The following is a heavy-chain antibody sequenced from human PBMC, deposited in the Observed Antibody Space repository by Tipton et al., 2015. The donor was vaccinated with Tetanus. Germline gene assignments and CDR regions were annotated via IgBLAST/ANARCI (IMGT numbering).Heavy chain of an antibody. Sequence: QLVQSGAEVKKPGASVKVSCKASGYTFTSYGISWVRQAPGQGLEGMGWISAYNGNTNYAQKLQGRVTMTTDTSTSTAYMELRSLRSDDTAVYYCARGLSITMIVVVSAFDIWGQGTIVTVSS. CDR1: GYTFTSYG. D-gene: IGHD3-22*01. CDR3: ARGLSITMIVVVSAFDI. J-gene: IGHJ3*02. CDR2: ISAYNGNT. V-gene: IGHV1-18*01.